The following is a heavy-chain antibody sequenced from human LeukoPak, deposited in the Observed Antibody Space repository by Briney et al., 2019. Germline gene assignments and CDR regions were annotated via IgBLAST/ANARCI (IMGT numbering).Heavy chain of an antibody. V-gene: IGHV1-2*06. CDR3: ARGEIVGATKLKIMPDY. J-gene: IGHJ4*02. CDR2: INPNSGGT. CDR1: GYTFTSYY. D-gene: IGHD1-26*01. Sequence: ASVKVSCKASGYTFTSYYMHWVRQAPGQGLEWMGRINPNSGGTNYAQKFQGRVTMTRDTSISTAYMELSRLRSDDTAVYYCARGEIVGATKLKIMPDYWGQGTLVTVSS.